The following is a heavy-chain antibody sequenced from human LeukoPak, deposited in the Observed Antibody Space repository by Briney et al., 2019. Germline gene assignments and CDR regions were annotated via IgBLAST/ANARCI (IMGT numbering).Heavy chain of an antibody. Sequence: SETLSLTCTVSGGSVSSSIYYWGWIRQPPGKGLEWIGSIYYSGSTSYNPSLKSRVTISVDTSKNQFSLKLTSVTAADTAVYYCASRNDILTGHVFDFWGQGTLVTVSS. V-gene: IGHV4-39*01. CDR3: ASRNDILTGHVFDF. CDR1: GGSVSSSIYY. CDR2: IYYSGST. D-gene: IGHD3-9*01. J-gene: IGHJ4*02.